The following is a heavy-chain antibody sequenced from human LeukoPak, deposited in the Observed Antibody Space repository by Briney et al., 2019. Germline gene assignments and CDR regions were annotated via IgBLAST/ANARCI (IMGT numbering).Heavy chain of an antibody. V-gene: IGHV3-7*03. J-gene: IGHJ4*02. CDR3: AGGSGWLIDY. D-gene: IGHD6-19*01. CDR2: IKKDGSER. CDR1: GFTFSSYW. Sequence: GGSLRLSCAASGFTFSSYWMNWVRQAPGKGLEWVANIKKDGSERYYVDSVKGRFTISRDNAKNSLCLQMDSLRAEDTAVYYCAGGSGWLIDYWGQGTLVTVSS.